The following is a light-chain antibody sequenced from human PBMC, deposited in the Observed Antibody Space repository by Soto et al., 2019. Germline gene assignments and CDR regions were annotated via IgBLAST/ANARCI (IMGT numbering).Light chain of an antibody. J-gene: IGKJ4*01. CDR1: QSVSSRY. Sequence: ESVLTQSKGTLSFSPGDRATLACRASQSVSSRYLAWYQQTPGQAPRLLIYDTSTRATGVPARFSGSRSGTEFTLTINSLQSEDFAVYYCQRYNNWPLTFGGGTKVDIK. CDR2: DTS. CDR3: QRYNNWPLT. V-gene: IGKV3-15*01.